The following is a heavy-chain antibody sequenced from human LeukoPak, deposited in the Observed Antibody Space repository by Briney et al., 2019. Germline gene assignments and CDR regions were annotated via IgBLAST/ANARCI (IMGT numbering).Heavy chain of an antibody. V-gene: IGHV4-34*01. CDR2: INHSGST. CDR3: ARGLPKYYYDRSRGSERLDY. D-gene: IGHD3-22*01. Sequence: TSETLSLTCAVYGGSFSGYYWSWIRQPPAKGLEWIGEINHSGSTNYNPSLKSRVTISVDTSKNQFSLKLSSVTAADTAVYYCARGLPKYYYDRSRGSERLDYWGQGTLVTVSS. CDR1: GGSFSGYY. J-gene: IGHJ4*02.